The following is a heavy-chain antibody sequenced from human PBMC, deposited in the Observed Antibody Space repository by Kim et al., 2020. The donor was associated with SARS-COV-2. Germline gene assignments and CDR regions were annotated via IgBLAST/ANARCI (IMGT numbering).Heavy chain of an antibody. CDR2: ISSSSSTI. CDR1: GFTFSSYS. V-gene: IGHV3-48*02. D-gene: IGHD4-17*01. J-gene: IGHJ5*02. CDR3: ARAYYYGDSLDWFDP. Sequence: GGSLRLSCAASGFTFSSYSMNWVRQAPGKGLEWVSYISSSSSTIYYADSVKGRFTISRDNAKNSLYLQMNSLRDEDTAVYYCARAYYYGDSLDWFDPWGQGTLVTVSS.